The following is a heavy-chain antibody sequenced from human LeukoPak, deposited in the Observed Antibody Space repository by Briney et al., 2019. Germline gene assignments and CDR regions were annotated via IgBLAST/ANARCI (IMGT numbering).Heavy chain of an antibody. J-gene: IGHJ3*02. CDR2: IYTSGST. V-gene: IGHV4-61*02. CDR3: AREKPYSLFHDAFDI. Sequence: PSQTLSLTCTVSGGSISSASYYWSWFRQPAGKGLEWIGRIYTSGSTNYNPSLKSRVTMSVDTSKNQFSLKLSSVTAADTAVYYCAREKPYSLFHDAFDIWGQGTMVTVSS. D-gene: IGHD2-21*01. CDR1: GGSISSASYY.